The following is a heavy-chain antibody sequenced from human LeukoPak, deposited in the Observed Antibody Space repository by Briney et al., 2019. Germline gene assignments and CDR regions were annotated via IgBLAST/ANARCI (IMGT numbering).Heavy chain of an antibody. CDR1: GFTFSSYW. D-gene: IGHD3-16*01. CDR2: ISPSGDIT. V-gene: IGHV3-23*01. J-gene: IGHJ5*02. CDR3: AKWGGQNWFDP. Sequence: QSGGSLRLSCAASGFTFSSYWMNWVRQAPGKGLEWVSGISPSGDITYYADSVKGRFTISRDNSKNTLYLQMNSLRAEDTAIYYCAKWGGQNWFDPWGQGTLVTVSS.